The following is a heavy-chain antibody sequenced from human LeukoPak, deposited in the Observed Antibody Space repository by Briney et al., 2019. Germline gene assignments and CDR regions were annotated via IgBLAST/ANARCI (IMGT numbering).Heavy chain of an antibody. V-gene: IGHV4-30-4*01. CDR2: IYYSGST. J-gene: IGHJ4*02. D-gene: IGHD3-22*01. CDR1: GGSISSGDYY. Sequence: SETLSLTCTVSGGSISSGDYYWSWIRQPPGEGLEWIGYIYYSGSTYYNPSLKSRVTISVDTSKNQFSLKLSSVTAADTAVYYCARTDYYDSSGYTTDYWGQGTLVTVSS. CDR3: ARTDYYDSSGYTTDY.